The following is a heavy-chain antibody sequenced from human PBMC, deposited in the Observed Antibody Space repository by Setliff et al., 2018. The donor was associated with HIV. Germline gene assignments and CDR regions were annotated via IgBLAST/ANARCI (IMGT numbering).Heavy chain of an antibody. D-gene: IGHD2-15*01. J-gene: IGHJ4*02. V-gene: IGHV3-30*07. CDR2: ISYDGSRI. CDR3: AKDIQCSGGSCKHFDF. Sequence: GGSLRLSCVASGFTFRTFAMHWVRQAPGKGLEWVSVISYDGSRISYADSVNGRFTISRDNSKNTMYLQMNSLRDEDTAVYFCAKDIQCSGGSCKHFDFWGQGTRVTVSS. CDR1: GFTFRTFA.